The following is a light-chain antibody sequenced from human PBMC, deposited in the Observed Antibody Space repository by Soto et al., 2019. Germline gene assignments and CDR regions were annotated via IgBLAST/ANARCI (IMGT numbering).Light chain of an antibody. CDR2: KAS. CDR3: QQYNSYPLT. J-gene: IGKJ4*01. V-gene: IGKV1-5*03. Sequence: DIQMTQSPSTLSASVGDRVTITCRASQSISSWLAWYQQKPGKATKLPIYKASSLESGVPSRFSGSGSGTEFTLTISSLQPDDFATYYCQQYNSYPLTFGGGTKVEIK. CDR1: QSISSW.